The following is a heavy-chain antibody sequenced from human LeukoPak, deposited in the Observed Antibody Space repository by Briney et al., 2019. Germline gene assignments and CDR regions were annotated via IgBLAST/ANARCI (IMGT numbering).Heavy chain of an antibody. CDR3: ARASFGEYPYYFDY. CDR2: IGTAGDT. V-gene: IGHV3-13*01. D-gene: IGHD3-10*01. CDR1: GFTFSSYD. J-gene: IGHJ4*02. Sequence: GGSLRLSCAASGFTFSSYDMHWVRQATGKGLEWVSAIGTAGDTYYPGSVKGRFTISRESAKNSLYLQMNSLRAGDTAVYYCARASFGEYPYYFDYWGQGTLVTVSS.